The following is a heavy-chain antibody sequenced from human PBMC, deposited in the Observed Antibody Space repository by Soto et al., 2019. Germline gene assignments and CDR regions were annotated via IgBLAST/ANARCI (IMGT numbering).Heavy chain of an antibody. CDR1: GFAFNNYG. CDR2: ISKSDYT. V-gene: IGHV3-21*01. D-gene: IGHD2-2*01. J-gene: IGHJ4*02. CDR3: AREDSIIIPAVSDF. Sequence: GGSLRLSCTVSGFAFNNYGINWVRQAPGKGLEWVSSISKSDYTYYSDSVKGRFTVSRDNAKNSVSLQMNTLRVEDTAVYYCAREDSIIIPAVSDFWGQGTLVTVSS.